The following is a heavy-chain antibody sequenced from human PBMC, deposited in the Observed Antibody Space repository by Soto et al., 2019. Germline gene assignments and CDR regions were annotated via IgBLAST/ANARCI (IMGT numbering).Heavy chain of an antibody. Sequence: GGSLRLSCASSGFTLSNYWMHLVRQAPGKGLEWVSGMSSDGTITTYADSVRGRFAISREDAKNSLSLELHSLRDGDTAVYSCARGWSGGDSSENFQHWGQGTLVTVSS. D-gene: IGHD2-21*01. J-gene: IGHJ1*01. V-gene: IGHV3-74*03. CDR3: ARGWSGGDSSENFQH. CDR2: MSSDGTIT. CDR1: GFTLSNYW.